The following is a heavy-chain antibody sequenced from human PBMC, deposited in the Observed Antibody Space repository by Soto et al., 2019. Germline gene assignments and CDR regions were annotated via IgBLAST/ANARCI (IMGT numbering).Heavy chain of an antibody. Sequence: EVQLLESGVGLVQPGESLRLSCAASGFTFSSYAMSWVRQAPGKGLEWVSVISGSDDSTYYADSVKGRFTISRDNSKNTLYLQMNSLRAEDTAVYSCAKRSSSSTFDYWGQGTLVTVSS. CDR2: ISGSDDST. D-gene: IGHD6-6*01. CDR3: AKRSSSSTFDY. J-gene: IGHJ4*02. CDR1: GFTFSSYA. V-gene: IGHV3-23*01.